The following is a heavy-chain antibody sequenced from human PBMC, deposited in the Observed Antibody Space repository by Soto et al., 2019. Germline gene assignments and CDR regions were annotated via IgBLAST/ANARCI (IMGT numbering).Heavy chain of an antibody. CDR3: ARKGGYWREIDY. J-gene: IGHJ4*02. Sequence: GASVKVSCKASGYTFTSYGINWVRQATGQGLEWMGWMNPNSGNTGYAQKFQGRVTMTRNTSISTAYMELSSLRSEDTAVYYCARKGGYWREIDYWGQGTLVTVSS. CDR2: MNPNSGNT. CDR1: GYTFTSYG. D-gene: IGHD3-22*01. V-gene: IGHV1-8*01.